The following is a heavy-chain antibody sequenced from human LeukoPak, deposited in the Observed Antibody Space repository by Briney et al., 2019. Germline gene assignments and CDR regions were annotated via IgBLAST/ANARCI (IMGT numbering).Heavy chain of an antibody. J-gene: IGHJ4*02. Sequence: ASVKVSLKASGYTFTGYYMHWVRQAPGQGLEWMGWINPKSGGTNYAQKFQGRVTMTRDTSISTAYMELSRLRSDDTAVYYCARAPAENDYWGQGTLVTVSS. V-gene: IGHV1-2*02. CDR3: ARAPAENDY. CDR2: INPKSGGT. CDR1: GYTFTGYY.